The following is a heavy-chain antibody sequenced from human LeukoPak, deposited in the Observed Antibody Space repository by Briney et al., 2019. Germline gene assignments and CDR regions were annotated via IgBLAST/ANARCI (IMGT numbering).Heavy chain of an antibody. V-gene: IGHV3-48*01. D-gene: IGHD3-16*02. CDR2: ISSSSSTI. CDR1: GFTFSSYS. CDR3: AREGQGGDYDYVWGSYRYTRLSAFDI. J-gene: IGHJ3*02. Sequence: GGSLRLSCAASGFTFSSYSMNWVRQAPGKGLEWVSYISSSSSTIYYADSVKGRFTISRGNAKNSLYLQMNSLRAEDTAVYYCAREGQGGDYDYVWGSYRYTRLSAFDIWGQGTMVTVSS.